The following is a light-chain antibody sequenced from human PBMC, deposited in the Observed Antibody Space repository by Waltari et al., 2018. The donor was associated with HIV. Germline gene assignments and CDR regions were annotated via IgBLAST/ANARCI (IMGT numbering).Light chain of an antibody. J-gene: IGLJ1*01. V-gene: IGLV2-8*01. CDR2: EVN. CDR3: SSYAGTRYV. Sequence: QSALTQPPSASGSPGQSVTISCTGTSSDVAGYNYVSWYQKHPGKAPKRIIYEVNKRPAGVPDRFSGSKSGNTASLTVSGLQAEDEADYYCSSYAGTRYVFGTGTTVTVL. CDR1: SSDVAGYNY.